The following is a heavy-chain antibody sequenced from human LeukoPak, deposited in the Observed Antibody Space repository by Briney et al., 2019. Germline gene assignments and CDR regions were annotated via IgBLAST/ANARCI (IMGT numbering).Heavy chain of an antibody. CDR1: GFTFSXXX. J-gene: IGHJ4*02. V-gene: IGHV3-23*01. D-gene: IGHD2-15*01. CDR2: ISHSGANX. CDR3: AKDIEASI. Sequence: GGSLRLSRXASGFTFSXXXXXXXXQAPGKGLEWVSXISHSGANXXYADSVKGXXXVPRDNSKNTMYLQMNSPRAEDTAVYYCAKDIEASIWGQGTLVAVSS.